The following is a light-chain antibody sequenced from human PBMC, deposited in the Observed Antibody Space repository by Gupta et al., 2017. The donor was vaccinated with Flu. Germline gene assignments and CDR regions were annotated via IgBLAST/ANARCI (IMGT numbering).Light chain of an antibody. CDR1: QSIGTY. V-gene: IGKV1-39*01. CDR2: DAS. J-gene: IGKJ2*01. Sequence: IQMPQSPSSLSASVGDRVTITCRASQSIGTYLNWYQQKPDKAPRLLIYDASRMHSGVPARFSGSGSGTDFTLTIASLEPEDFATYYCQNRDTFPSAFGRGTKVEIK. CDR3: QNRDTFPSA.